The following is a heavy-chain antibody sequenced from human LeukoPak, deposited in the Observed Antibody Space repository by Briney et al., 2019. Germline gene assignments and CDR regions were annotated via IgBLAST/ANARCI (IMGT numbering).Heavy chain of an antibody. CDR1: GFSFSRYD. Sequence: GGSLRLSCAASGFSFSRYDMHWVRQSPGKALEWVAFIRYDGSNKYYADSVKGRFTIFRDNSKNTMYLQMNRMRAEDTAVYYCANSAGPYDSRGSPFDYWGQGTLVTVSS. J-gene: IGHJ4*02. CDR2: IRYDGSNK. D-gene: IGHD3-22*01. CDR3: ANSAGPYDSRGSPFDY. V-gene: IGHV3-30*02.